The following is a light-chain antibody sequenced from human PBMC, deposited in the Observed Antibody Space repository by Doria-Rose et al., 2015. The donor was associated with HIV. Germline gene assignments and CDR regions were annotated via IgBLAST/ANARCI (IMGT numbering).Light chain of an antibody. J-gene: IGKJ1*01. Sequence: GERATIHCKSSQSVLYSSDPKNCLGWYQQKPGQPPKLLIYWASTRESGVPDRFSGSGSGTDFTLTISSLQAEDVAVYYCQQYYTTPWTFGQGTKVEI. CDR1: QSVLYSSDPKNC. V-gene: IGKV4-1*01. CDR2: WAS. CDR3: QQYYTTPWT.